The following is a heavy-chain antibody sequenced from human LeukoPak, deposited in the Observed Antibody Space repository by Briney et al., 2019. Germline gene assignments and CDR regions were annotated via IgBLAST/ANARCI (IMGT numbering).Heavy chain of an antibody. CDR3: SRGRGCFSVS. V-gene: IGHV3-49*03. Sequence: PGGSLRLSCTASGFTFGGYLMSWFRQAPGKGLEWIGFISGGTTEYAASAKGTFTISRDDSTSIAYLQMNSLPTEATAVYYCSRGRGCFSVSWGQGTLVTVSS. CDR2: ISGGTT. J-gene: IGHJ5*02. CDR1: GFTFGGYL. D-gene: IGHD2-8*02.